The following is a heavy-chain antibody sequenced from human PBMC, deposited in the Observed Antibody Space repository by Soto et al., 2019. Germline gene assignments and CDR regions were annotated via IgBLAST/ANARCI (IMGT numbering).Heavy chain of an antibody. Sequence: GSLRLSCAASGFTFSSYAMSWVRQAPGKGLEWVSAISGSGGSTYYADSVKGRFTISRDNSKNTLYLQMNSLRAEDTAVYYCAKGPPRLYSSSDPAFDIWGQGTMVTVSS. V-gene: IGHV3-23*01. CDR2: ISGSGGST. J-gene: IGHJ3*02. CDR3: AKGPPRLYSSSDPAFDI. CDR1: GFTFSSYA. D-gene: IGHD6-6*01.